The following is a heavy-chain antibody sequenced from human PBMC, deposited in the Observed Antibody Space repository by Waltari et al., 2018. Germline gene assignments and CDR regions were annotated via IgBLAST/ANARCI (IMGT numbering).Heavy chain of an antibody. J-gene: IGHJ4*02. CDR3: AREPTVTGENYFDS. V-gene: IGHV3-21*02. CDR1: GCTCTNHA. D-gene: IGHD4-17*01. Sequence: EVQLVESGGGLAQPGASLRLSCEASGCTCTNHAMTWVRQAPGKGVAWVASMAHGSNRLYYANSVQGRFTISRDNDKDSLFLPMNSLSAEDTALYFCAREPTVTGENYFDSWGQGALVSVSS. CDR2: MAHGSNRL.